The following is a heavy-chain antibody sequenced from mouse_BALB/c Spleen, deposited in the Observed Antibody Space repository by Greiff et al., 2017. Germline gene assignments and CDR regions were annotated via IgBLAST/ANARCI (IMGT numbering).Heavy chain of an antibody. CDR3: TRVPPYYGRGFDV. CDR2: IYPGNSDT. J-gene: IGHJ1*01. D-gene: IGHD1-1*01. Sequence: VQLQQSGPELVKPGASVKISCKASGYAFSSSWMNWVKQRPGQGLEWIGAIYPGNSDTSYNQKFKGKAKLTAVTSTSTAYMELSSLTNEDSAVYYCTRVPPYYGRGFDVWGAGTTVTVSS. V-gene: IGHV1-5*01. CDR1: GYAFSSSW.